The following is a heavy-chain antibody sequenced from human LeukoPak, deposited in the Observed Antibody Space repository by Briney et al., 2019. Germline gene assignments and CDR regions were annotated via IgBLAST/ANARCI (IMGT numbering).Heavy chain of an antibody. J-gene: IGHJ4*02. V-gene: IGHV1-18*01. D-gene: IGHD5-18*01. CDR2: ISAYNGNT. Sequence: ASVKVSCKASGYTFTSYGISWVRQAPGQGLEWMGWISAYNGNTNYAQKLQGRVTMTTDTSTSTAYTELRSLRSDDTAVYYCARLGERDTAMVTYWGQGTLVTVSS. CDR3: ARLGERDTAMVTY. CDR1: GYTFTSYG.